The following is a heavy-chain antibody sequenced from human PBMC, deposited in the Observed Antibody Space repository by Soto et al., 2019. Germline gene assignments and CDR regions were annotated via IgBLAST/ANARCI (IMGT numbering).Heavy chain of an antibody. CDR1: GFTVSSNY. D-gene: IGHD3-10*01. J-gene: IGHJ4*02. Sequence: PGGSLRLSCAASGFTVSSNYMSWVRQAPGKGLEWVSVIYSGGSTYYAASVRGGFTISRDNSKNTLYLQMNSLRAEDTAVYYCARGRPPDGSGSYYEFDYWGQGALVTVSS. CDR3: ARGRPPDGSGSYYEFDY. CDR2: IYSGGST. V-gene: IGHV3-53*01.